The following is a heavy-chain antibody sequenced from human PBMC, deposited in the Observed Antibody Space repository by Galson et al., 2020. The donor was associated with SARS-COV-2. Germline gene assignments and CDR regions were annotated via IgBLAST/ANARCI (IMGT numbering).Heavy chain of an antibody. CDR3: ANRVYDSSGYYPDY. CDR2: ISGSGGST. CDR1: GFTFSSYA. V-gene: IGHV3-23*01. J-gene: IGHJ4*02. D-gene: IGHD3-22*01. Sequence: GGSLRLSCAASGFTFSSYAMSWVRQAPGKGLEWVSAISGSGGSTYYADSVKGRFTISRDNSKNTLYLQMNSLRAEDTAVYYCANRVYDSSGYYPDYWGQGTLVTVSS.